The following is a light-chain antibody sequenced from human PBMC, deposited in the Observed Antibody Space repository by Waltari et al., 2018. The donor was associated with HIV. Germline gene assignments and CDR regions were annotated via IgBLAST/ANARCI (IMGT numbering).Light chain of an antibody. CDR3: QQSFSAAIT. CDR2: GAS. J-gene: IGKJ5*01. Sequence: DIQMTQSPSSLYASVGDTVPIPCRASPHINNYLHWYQQRPGKPPNLLIYGASSLQPGVPSRFSARASGANFTLTVTRLQPEDFASYYCQQSFSAAITLGQGTRL. CDR1: PHINNY. V-gene: IGKV1-39*01.